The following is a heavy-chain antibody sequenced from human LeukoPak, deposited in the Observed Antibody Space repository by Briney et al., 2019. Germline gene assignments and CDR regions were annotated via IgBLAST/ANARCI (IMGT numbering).Heavy chain of an antibody. V-gene: IGHV4-59*12. J-gene: IGHJ6*02. CDR3: ARNGKQLWSYGMDV. D-gene: IGHD5-18*01. CDR2: IYYSGST. Sequence: SETLSLTCTVSGGSLSSYYWSWIRQPPGKGLEWIGYIYYSGSTNYNPSLKSRVTISVDTSKNQFSLKLSSVTAADTAVYYCARNGKQLWSYGMDVWGQGTTVTVSS. CDR1: GGSLSSYY.